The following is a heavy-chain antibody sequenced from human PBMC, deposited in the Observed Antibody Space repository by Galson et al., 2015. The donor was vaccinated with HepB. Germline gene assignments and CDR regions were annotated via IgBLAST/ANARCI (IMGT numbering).Heavy chain of an antibody. CDR3: ARGTSGSYYRHYYFDY. CDR2: IYYSGST. V-gene: IGHV4-31*03. CDR1: GGSISSGGYY. D-gene: IGHD1-26*01. Sequence: TLSLTCTVSGGSISSGGYYWSWIRQHPGKGLAWIGYIYYSGSTSYNPSLKSRVTISVDTSKNQFSLKLSSVTAADTAVYYCARGTSGSYYRHYYFDYWGQGTLVTVSS. J-gene: IGHJ4*02.